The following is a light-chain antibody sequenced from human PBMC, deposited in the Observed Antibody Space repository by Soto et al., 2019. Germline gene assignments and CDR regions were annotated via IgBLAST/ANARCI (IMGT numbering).Light chain of an antibody. V-gene: IGKV3-15*01. J-gene: IGKJ4*01. Sequence: EIVLTQSPAALSVSPGERVNLSCRASQGIGSTLAWYQQKPGQTPRLLIYDSSTRAIGIPARFSGSRSGTEFTLTINGLQSEDFAVYYCQRYNNWPLTFGGGTKVEIK. CDR2: DSS. CDR1: QGIGST. CDR3: QRYNNWPLT.